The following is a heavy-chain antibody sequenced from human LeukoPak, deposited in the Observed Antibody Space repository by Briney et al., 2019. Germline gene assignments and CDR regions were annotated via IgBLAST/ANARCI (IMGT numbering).Heavy chain of an antibody. V-gene: IGHV1-2*02. Sequence: ASVKVSCKASGYTFNGSYMHWVRQVTGQGLEWMGWINPNSGGKNYAQRFQGRVTMTRDTSVSTAYMELSGLTSDDTAVYYCAKESGWQVYYFDFWGQGTRVTVSS. CDR2: INPNSGGK. CDR3: AKESGWQVYYFDF. J-gene: IGHJ4*02. D-gene: IGHD6-19*01. CDR1: GYTFNGSY.